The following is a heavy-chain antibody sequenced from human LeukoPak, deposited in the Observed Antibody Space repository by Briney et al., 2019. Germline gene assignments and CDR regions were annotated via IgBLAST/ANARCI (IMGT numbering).Heavy chain of an antibody. CDR1: GYTFTGYY. CDR3: AKTPTSQPDCSSTSCREY. CDR2: INPNSGGT. D-gene: IGHD2-2*01. J-gene: IGHJ6*02. V-gene: IGHV1-2*02. Sequence: ASVKVSCKASGYTFTGYYMHWVRQAPGQGLEWMGWINPNSGGTNYAQKFQGRVTMTRDTSISTAYMEPSRLRSDDTAVYYCAKTPTSQPDCSSTSCREYWGQGTTVTVSS.